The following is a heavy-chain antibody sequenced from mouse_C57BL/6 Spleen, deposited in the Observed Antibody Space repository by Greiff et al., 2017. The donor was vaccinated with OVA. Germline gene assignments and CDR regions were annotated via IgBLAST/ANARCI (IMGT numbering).Heavy chain of an antibody. CDR1: GFSLTSYG. V-gene: IGHV2-2*01. CDR2: IWSGGST. CDR3: ARNRITTVVGMDY. J-gene: IGHJ4*01. Sequence: VQRVESGPGLVQPSQSLSITCTVSGFSLTSYGVHWVRQSPGKGLEWLGVIWSGGSTDYNAAFISRLSISKDNSKSQVFFKMNSLQADDTAIYYCARNRITTVVGMDYWGQGTSVTVSS. D-gene: IGHD1-1*01.